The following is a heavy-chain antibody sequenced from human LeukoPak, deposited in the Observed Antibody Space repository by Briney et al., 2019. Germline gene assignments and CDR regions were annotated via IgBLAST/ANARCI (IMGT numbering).Heavy chain of an antibody. CDR2: ISSSSSYI. D-gene: IGHD3-3*01. V-gene: IGHV3-21*01. J-gene: IGHJ4*02. CDR1: GFTFSSYS. CDR3: ASKDFWSGYRH. Sequence: GGSLRLSCAASGFTFSSYSMNWVRQAPGKGLEWVSSISSSSSYINYADSVKGRFTISRDNAKNSLYLQMNSLRAEDTAVYYCASKDFWSGYRHWGQGTLVTVSS.